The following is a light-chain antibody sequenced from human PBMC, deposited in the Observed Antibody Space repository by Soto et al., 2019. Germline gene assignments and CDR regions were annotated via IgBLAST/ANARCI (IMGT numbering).Light chain of an antibody. J-gene: IGKJ4*01. CDR3: QQRSNWPLT. V-gene: IGKV3-11*01. CDR1: QGVSRY. Sequence: EIVLTQSPATLSLSPGERATLSCRASQGVSRYLAWYQQKPGQAPRLLIYDASNRATGIPARFSGSGSGTDFTLTISSLEPEDFAVYYCQQRSNWPLTFGGGTKV. CDR2: DAS.